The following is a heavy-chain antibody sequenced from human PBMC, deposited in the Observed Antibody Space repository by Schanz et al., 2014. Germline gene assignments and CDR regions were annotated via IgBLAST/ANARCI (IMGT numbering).Heavy chain of an antibody. Sequence: GPEVKKPGATVKVSCKASGYTFTSYGISWVRQAPGQGLEWMGWISAYNGNTKYPQKLQGRVTMTTDTSTSTAYMELRSLRADDTAVYYWARDAADFYDILTEEDYWGQGTLVTVSS. CDR2: ISAYNGNT. CDR3: ARDAADFYDILTEEDY. D-gene: IGHD3-9*01. V-gene: IGHV1-18*01. J-gene: IGHJ4*02. CDR1: GYTFTSYG.